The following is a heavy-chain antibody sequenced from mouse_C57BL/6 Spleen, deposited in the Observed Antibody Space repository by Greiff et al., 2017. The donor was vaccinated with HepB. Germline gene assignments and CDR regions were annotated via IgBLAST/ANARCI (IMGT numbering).Heavy chain of an antibody. D-gene: IGHD2-4*01. CDR3: ARVNYDDWYFDV. Sequence: QVQLKESGAELVRPGASVKMSCKASGYTFTSYNMHWVKQTPRQGLEWIGAIYPGNGDTSYNQKFKGKATLTVDKSSSTAYMQLSSLTSEDSAVYFCARVNYDDWYFDVWGTGTTVTVSS. J-gene: IGHJ1*03. CDR2: IYPGNGDT. V-gene: IGHV1-12*01. CDR1: GYTFTSYN.